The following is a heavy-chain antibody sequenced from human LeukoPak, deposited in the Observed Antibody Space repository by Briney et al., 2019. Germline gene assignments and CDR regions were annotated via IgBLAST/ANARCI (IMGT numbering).Heavy chain of an antibody. Sequence: SETLSPTCAVSGGSISSSNWWSWVRQPPGKGLEWIGEIYHSGSTNYNPSLKSRVTISVDKSKNQFSLKLSSVTAADTAVYYCATIRGVGTNFDYWGQGTLVTVSS. V-gene: IGHV4-4*02. CDR2: IYHSGST. CDR1: GGSISSSNW. CDR3: ATIRGVGTNFDY. D-gene: IGHD1-26*01. J-gene: IGHJ4*02.